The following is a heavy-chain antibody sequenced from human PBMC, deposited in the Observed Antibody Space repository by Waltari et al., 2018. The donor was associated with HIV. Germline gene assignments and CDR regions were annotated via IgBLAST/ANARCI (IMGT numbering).Heavy chain of an antibody. CDR1: GFPFNHFA. CDR2: ISGSGGTT. V-gene: IGHV3-23*04. J-gene: IGHJ4*02. CDR3: AKAVMETAVSSPVDC. Sequence: EVQLVESGGGLVKPGGSLRLSCNASGFPFNHFAMSWVRQAPGKGLEWVSVISGSGGTTYYADSVKGRFTVSRDNFKNTVYLQMNSLRAGDTAIYYCAKAVMETAVSSPVDCWGQGALVTVSS. D-gene: IGHD5-18*01.